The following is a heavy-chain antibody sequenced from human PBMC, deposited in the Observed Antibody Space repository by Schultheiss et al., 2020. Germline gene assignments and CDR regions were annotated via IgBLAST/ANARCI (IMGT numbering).Heavy chain of an antibody. V-gene: IGHV3-33*01. J-gene: IGHJ5*02. CDR1: GFTFSSYG. D-gene: IGHD1-26*01. Sequence: GGSLRLSCAASGFTFSSYGMHWVRQAPGKGLEWVAVIWYDGSNKYYADSVKGRFTISRDNSKNTLYLQMNSLRAEDTAVYYCARDRLLGARYWFDPWGQGTLVTVSS. CDR3: ARDRLLGARYWFDP. CDR2: IWYDGSNK.